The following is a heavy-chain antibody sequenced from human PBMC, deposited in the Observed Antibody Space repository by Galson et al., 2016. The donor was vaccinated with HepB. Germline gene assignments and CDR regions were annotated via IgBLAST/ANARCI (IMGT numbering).Heavy chain of an antibody. CDR3: AREDSSSSRYSYYSYYYMDV. CDR1: GFTFRNYG. Sequence: SLRLSCAGSGFTFRNYGMHWVRQAPGKGLEWVAVISYDESIKYYADPGKGRLTISRDNAKNSVNLQMNSLRAEDTAVYYCAREDSSSSRYSYYSYYYMDVWGKGTTVTVSS. CDR2: ISYDESIK. V-gene: IGHV3-30*03. J-gene: IGHJ6*03. D-gene: IGHD6-6*01.